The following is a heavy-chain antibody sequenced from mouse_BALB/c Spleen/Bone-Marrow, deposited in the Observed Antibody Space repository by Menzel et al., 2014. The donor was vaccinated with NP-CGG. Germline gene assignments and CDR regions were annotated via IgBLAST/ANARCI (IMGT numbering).Heavy chain of an antibody. CDR3: ARDSDWFAY. CDR2: IRNKANGYTT. CDR1: GFTFTDNY. J-gene: IGHJ3*01. V-gene: IGHV7-3*02. Sequence: EVMLVESGGGLVQPGGSLRLSCATSGFTFTDNYMSWVRQPPGKALEWLGFIRNKANGYTTEYSASVKGRFTISRGNSQSILYLQMNTPRAEDSAAYYCARDSDWFAYWGQGTLVTVSA.